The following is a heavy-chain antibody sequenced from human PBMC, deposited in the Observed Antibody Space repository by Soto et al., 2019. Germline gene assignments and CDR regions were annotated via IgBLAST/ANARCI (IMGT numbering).Heavy chain of an antibody. CDR3: ATEGDSYDRIGPWRDFDI. J-gene: IGHJ3*02. CDR1: GGTFSNFA. V-gene: IGHV1-69*06. CDR2: IIPIFGTA. D-gene: IGHD3-22*01. Sequence: QVQLVQSGAEVKKPGSSVKVSCKTSGGTFSNFAIRWVRQAPGQVLEWMGGIIPIFGTANYAQKFHGRVTITADKSTSTAYMELSSLRSDDTAVYYCATEGDSYDRIGPWRDFDIWGQGTMGTVSS.